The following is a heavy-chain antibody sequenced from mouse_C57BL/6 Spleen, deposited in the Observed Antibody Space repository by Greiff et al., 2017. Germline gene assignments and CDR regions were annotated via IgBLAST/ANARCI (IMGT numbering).Heavy chain of an antibody. CDR2: ISYDGSN. J-gene: IGHJ4*01. Sequence: ESGPGFVKPSQSLSLTCSVTGYSITSGYYWNWIRQLPGNKLEWMGYISYDGSNNYNPSLKNRISITRDTSKNQFFLKLNSVTTEDTATYYCARSLTTVVARYYSMDYWGQGTSVTVSS. V-gene: IGHV3-6*01. D-gene: IGHD1-1*01. CDR3: ARSLTTVVARYYSMDY. CDR1: GYSITSGYY.